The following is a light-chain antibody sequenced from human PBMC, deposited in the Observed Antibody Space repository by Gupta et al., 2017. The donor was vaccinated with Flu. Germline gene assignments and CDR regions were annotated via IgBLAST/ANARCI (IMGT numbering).Light chain of an antibody. CDR1: QSRSSY. V-gene: IGKV3-11*01. CDR2: DAS. Sequence: PAPLSLPPGEKATLSCRASQSRSSYLAWYQQRPGQAPRLLIYDASNRVTGIPARFSGSGSGTDFTLTINSLEPEDFALYYCQQRSHWPPSFGGGTNVEI. CDR3: QQRSHWPPS. J-gene: IGKJ4*01.